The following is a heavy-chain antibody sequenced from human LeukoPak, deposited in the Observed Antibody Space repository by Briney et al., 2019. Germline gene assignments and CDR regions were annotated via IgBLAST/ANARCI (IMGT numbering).Heavy chain of an antibody. CDR2: ISAYNGNT. CDR1: GYTFTSYG. V-gene: IGHV1-18*01. D-gene: IGHD3-10*01. CDR3: AREKGYYGSGSYHDY. Sequence: ASVKVSCKASGYTFTSYGISWVRQAPGQGLEWMGWISAYNGNTNYAQKLQGRVTMTTDKSTSTAYMELSSLRSEDTAVYYCAREKGYYGSGSYHDYWGQGTLVTVSS. J-gene: IGHJ4*02.